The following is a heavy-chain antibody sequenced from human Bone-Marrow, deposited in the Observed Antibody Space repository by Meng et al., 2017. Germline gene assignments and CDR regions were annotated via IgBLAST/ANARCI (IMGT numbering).Heavy chain of an antibody. V-gene: IGHV1-3*01. J-gene: IGHJ6*02. D-gene: IGHD3-10*01. CDR2: INAGNGNT. CDR3: ARDTGASLLWFGELLSYYGMDV. CDR1: GYTFTSYA. Sequence: VKVSCKASGYTFTSYAMHWVRQAPGQRLEWMGWINAGNGNTKYSQKFQGRVTITRDTSASTAYMELSSLRSEDTAVYYCARDTGASLLWFGELLSYYGMDVWGQGTTVTVSS.